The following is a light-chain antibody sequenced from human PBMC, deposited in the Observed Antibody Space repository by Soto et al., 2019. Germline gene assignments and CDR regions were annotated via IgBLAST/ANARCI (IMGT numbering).Light chain of an antibody. J-gene: IGKJ1*01. V-gene: IGKV3-15*01. CDR2: GAS. CDR3: QQYNDWWT. Sequence: EIVMTQSPATLSVSPGERATLSCRASQSVSNNLAWYQKKPGQAPRLLIYGASTRAPGIPARFSGSGSGTAFTLTISSLQSEDFAVYYCQQYNDWWTFGQGTRVEIK. CDR1: QSVSNN.